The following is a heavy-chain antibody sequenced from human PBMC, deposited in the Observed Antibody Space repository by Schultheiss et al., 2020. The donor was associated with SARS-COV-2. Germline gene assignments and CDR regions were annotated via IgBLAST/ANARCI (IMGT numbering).Heavy chain of an antibody. CDR2: ISSSGSTI. J-gene: IGHJ4*02. CDR1: GFTFSSYA. CDR3: ATDRVGPTTDFDH. Sequence: GGSLRLSCAASGFTFSSYAMSWVRQAPGKGLEWVSYISSSGSTIYYADSVKGRFTISRDNAKNSLYLQMNSLRAEDTAVYFCATDRVGPTTDFDHWGQGTLVTVSS. D-gene: IGHD1-26*01. V-gene: IGHV3-48*04.